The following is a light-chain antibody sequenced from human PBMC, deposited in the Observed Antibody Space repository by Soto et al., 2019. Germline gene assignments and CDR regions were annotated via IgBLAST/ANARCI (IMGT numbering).Light chain of an antibody. V-gene: IGLV1-40*01. Sequence: QLVLTQPPSVSGAPGQRVTISCTGSSSNIGAGYDVHWYQQLPGTAPKLLIFVNNHRPSGVPDRFSGSKSGTSASLAITGLQAEDEADYYCCSYAGRYTYVFGTGTKLTVL. CDR2: VNN. CDR3: CSYAGRYTYV. J-gene: IGLJ1*01. CDR1: SSNIGAGYD.